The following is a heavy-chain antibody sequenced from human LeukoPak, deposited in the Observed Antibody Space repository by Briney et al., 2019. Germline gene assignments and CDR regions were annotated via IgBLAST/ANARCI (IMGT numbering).Heavy chain of an antibody. D-gene: IGHD3-10*01. CDR3: ARYPLWFGDPWFDP. J-gene: IGHJ5*02. CDR2: IYYSGST. CDR1: GGSISSSSYY. V-gene: IGHV4-39*07. Sequence: PSETLSLTCTVSGGSISSSSYYWGWIRQPPGKGLEWIGSIYYSGSTYYNPSLKSRVTISVDTSKNQFSLKLSSVTAADTAVYYCARYPLWFGDPWFDPWGQGTLVTVSS.